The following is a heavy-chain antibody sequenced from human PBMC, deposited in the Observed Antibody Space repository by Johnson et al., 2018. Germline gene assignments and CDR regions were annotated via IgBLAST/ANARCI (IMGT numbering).Heavy chain of an antibody. CDR1: GFTFSSYG. CDR3: ASLKGMDV. Sequence: QVQLVQSGGGVVQHGRSLRLSCAASGFTFSSYGMHWVRQAPGKGLEWVAVISYEGSNKDYADPVKGRFTLSRDNSKTPRYLQLNSLRAEDTAVDYCASLKGMDVWGQGTTVTVSS. J-gene: IGHJ6*02. V-gene: IGHV3-30*03. CDR2: ISYEGSNK.